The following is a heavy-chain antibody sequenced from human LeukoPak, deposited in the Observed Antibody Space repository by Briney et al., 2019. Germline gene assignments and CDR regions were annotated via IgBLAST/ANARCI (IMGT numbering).Heavy chain of an antibody. V-gene: IGHV4-39*07. CDR2: IFYSGST. Sequence: PSETLSLTCTVSGASISSSSCYWGWIRQPPGKGLEWIGSIFYSGSTHYNPSLKSRVTISVDTSKNQFSLKLSSVTAADTAVYYCARGRYQLVDNWFDPWGQGTLVTVSS. CDR1: GASISSSSCY. J-gene: IGHJ5*02. D-gene: IGHD2-2*01. CDR3: ARGRYQLVDNWFDP.